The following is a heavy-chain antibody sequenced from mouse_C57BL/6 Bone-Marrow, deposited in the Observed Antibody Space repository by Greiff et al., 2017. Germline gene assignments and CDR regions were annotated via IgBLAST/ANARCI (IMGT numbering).Heavy chain of an antibody. J-gene: IGHJ3*01. CDR3: TAVGPAWFAY. CDR2: IDPENGDT. V-gene: IGHV14-4*01. CDR1: GFNIKDDY. Sequence: VQLQQSGAELVRPGASVKLSCTASGFNIKDDYMHWVKQRPEQGLEWIGWIDPENGDTEYASKFQGKATITADTSSNTAYLQLRSLTSEDTAVYYCTAVGPAWFAYWGQGTLVTVSA.